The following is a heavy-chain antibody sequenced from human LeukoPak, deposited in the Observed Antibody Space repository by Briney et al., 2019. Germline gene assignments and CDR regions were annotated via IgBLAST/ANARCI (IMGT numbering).Heavy chain of an antibody. D-gene: IGHD2-15*01. CDR1: RGSISSYY. V-gene: IGHV4-59*01. CDR3: ARVRVAVEALYYFDL. J-gene: IGHJ4*02. CDR2: IFYTART. Sequence: SEPLSLTCPVSRGSISSYYWTWVRQPPGKGLEWIGHIFYTARTNYNPSLRSRVTISLDTSQDQFSLMLTSVPAVGTAQYYCARVRVAVEALYYFDLWGQGTLVTVSS.